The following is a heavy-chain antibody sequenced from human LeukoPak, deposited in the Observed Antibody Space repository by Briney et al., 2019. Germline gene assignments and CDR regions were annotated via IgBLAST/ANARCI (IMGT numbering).Heavy chain of an antibody. CDR1: GGSICSYY. D-gene: IGHD5-24*01. CDR2: IYYSGST. Sequence: SETLSLTCTVSGGSICSYYWSWIRQPPGKGLECSGYIYYSGSTNYNPSLKSRVTISVDTAKNQFSQKLSSVTAADTAVYYCGVVSLRDGYTLDAFDIWGQGTMVTVSS. J-gene: IGHJ3*02. V-gene: IGHV4-59*08. CDR3: GVVSLRDGYTLDAFDI.